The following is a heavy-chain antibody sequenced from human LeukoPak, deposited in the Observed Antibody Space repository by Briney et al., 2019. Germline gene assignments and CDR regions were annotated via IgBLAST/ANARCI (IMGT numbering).Heavy chain of an antibody. CDR3: ARTLGYCSGGSSYQYAFDI. D-gene: IGHD2-15*01. CDR2: IYYSGST. J-gene: IGHJ3*02. Sequence: SETLSLTCTVSGGSISPYYWSWIRQPPGKGLEWIGYIYYSGSTNYIPSLKSRVTISVDTSKNQFSLKLSSVTAADTAVYYCARTLGYCSGGSSYQYAFDIWGLGTMVTVSA. V-gene: IGHV4-59*01. CDR1: GGSISPYY.